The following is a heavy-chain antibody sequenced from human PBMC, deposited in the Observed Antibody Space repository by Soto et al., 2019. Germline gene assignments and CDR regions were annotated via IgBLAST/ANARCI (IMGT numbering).Heavy chain of an antibody. CDR1: GYTFTGYY. CDR2: INPNSGGT. V-gene: IGHV1-2*04. D-gene: IGHD6-6*01. J-gene: IGHJ6*03. CDR3: ARRAYSSSSRPYYYYYYMDV. Sequence: QVQLVQSGAEVKKPGASVKVSCKASGYTFTGYYMHWVRQAPGQGLEWMGWINPNSGGTNYAQKFQGWVTMTTDTSISTAYMELSRLRSDDTAVYYCARRAYSSSSRPYYYYYYMDVWGKGTTVTVSS.